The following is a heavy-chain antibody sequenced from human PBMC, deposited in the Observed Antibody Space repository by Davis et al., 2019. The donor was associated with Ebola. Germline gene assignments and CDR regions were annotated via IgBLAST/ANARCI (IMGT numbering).Heavy chain of an antibody. D-gene: IGHD1-26*01. CDR3: AFGWEEAFDI. Sequence: AASVKVSCKASGGTFSSYAISWVRQAPGQGLEWMGWMNPNSGNTGYAQKFQGRVTMTRNTSISTAYMELSSLRSEDTAVYYCAFGWEEAFDIWGQGTMVTVSS. CDR1: GGTFSSYA. CDR2: MNPNSGNT. J-gene: IGHJ3*02. V-gene: IGHV1-8*02.